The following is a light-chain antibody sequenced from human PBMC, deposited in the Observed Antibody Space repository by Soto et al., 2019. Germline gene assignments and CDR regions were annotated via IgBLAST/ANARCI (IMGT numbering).Light chain of an antibody. CDR1: SSNIGSNT. CDR3: AAWDDRLNGPV. J-gene: IGLJ7*01. CDR2: SNN. V-gene: IGLV1-44*01. Sequence: QDVVTQPPSASGTPGQRVTISCSGSSSNIGSNTVNWYQQLPGTAPKLLIYSNNQRPSGVPDRFSGSKSGTSASLAISGLQSEDEADYYCAAWDDRLNGPVFGGGTQLTVL.